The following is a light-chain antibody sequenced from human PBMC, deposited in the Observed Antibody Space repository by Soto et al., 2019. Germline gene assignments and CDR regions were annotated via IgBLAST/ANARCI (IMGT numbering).Light chain of an antibody. Sequence: EIVMTQSPATLSVSPGERATLSCRASQSVSSSLAWYQQRPGHAPRLLIYGASTRATGIPARFSGSGSGTEFTLTISSLQSEDFAVYCCQQYNDWPFTFGPGTKVDV. V-gene: IGKV3-15*01. CDR2: GAS. J-gene: IGKJ3*01. CDR3: QQYNDWPFT. CDR1: QSVSSS.